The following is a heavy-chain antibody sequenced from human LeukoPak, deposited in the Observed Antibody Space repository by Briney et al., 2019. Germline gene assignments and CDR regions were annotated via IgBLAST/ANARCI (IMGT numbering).Heavy chain of an antibody. J-gene: IGHJ4*02. D-gene: IGHD3-22*01. CDR1: GFTFSIYS. CDR2: ISSSSSTI. CDR3: ARNPPRGYDSSGYEVY. V-gene: IGHV3-48*02. Sequence: GGSLRLSCAASGFTFSIYSFNWVRQAPGKGLEWVSYISSSSSTICYADSVKGRFTISRDNAKNSLYLQMNSLRDDDTAVYYCARNPPRGYDSSGYEVYWGQGTLVTVSS.